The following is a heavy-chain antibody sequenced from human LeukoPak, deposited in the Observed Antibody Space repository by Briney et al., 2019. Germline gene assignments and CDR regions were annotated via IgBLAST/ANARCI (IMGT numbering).Heavy chain of an antibody. J-gene: IGHJ4*02. Sequence: GGSLRLSCAASGFTFSSYAMSWVRQAPGKGLEWVSAISGSGGSTYYADSVKGRFTISRDNSKNTLYLQMNSLRAEDTAVYYCAKDSEDIVVVPAALFDYWGQGTLVTVSS. CDR3: AKDSEDIVVVPAALFDY. D-gene: IGHD2-2*01. CDR2: ISGSGGST. V-gene: IGHV3-23*01. CDR1: GFTFSSYA.